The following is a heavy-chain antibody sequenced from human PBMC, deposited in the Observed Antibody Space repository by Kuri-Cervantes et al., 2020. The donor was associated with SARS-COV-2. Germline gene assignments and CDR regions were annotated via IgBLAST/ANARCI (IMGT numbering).Heavy chain of an antibody. V-gene: IGHV3-23*01. D-gene: IGHD3-16*01. CDR1: TFTFNNYA. J-gene: IGHJ4*02. CDR3: ATVYTMGVSLD. Sequence: GGSLRLSCAASTFTFNNYALIWVRQAPGKGLEWVSSISPPGGDTNYADSVKGRFTISRDNSKDTLYLQMHSLRAEDTAVYYCATVYTMGVSLDWGQGTLVTVSS. CDR2: ISPPGGDT.